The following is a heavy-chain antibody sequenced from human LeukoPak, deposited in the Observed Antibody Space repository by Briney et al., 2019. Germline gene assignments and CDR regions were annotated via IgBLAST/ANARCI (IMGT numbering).Heavy chain of an antibody. CDR2: ISASGGST. CDR3: AKDHDSGWQDKYFQH. Sequence: PGGSLRLSCAASGFTFSSYAMSWVRQPPGKGLEWVSAISASGGSTYYADSVKGRFTISRDSSKNTLYLQMSSLRAEDTAVYYCAKDHDSGWQDKYFQHWGQGTLVTVSS. J-gene: IGHJ1*01. V-gene: IGHV3-23*01. CDR1: GFTFSSYA. D-gene: IGHD6-19*01.